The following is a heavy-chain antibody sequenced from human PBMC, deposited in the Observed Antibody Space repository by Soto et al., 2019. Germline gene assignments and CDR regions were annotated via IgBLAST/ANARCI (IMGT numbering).Heavy chain of an antibody. V-gene: IGHV3-30*04. Sequence: GGSLRLSCAAPGFTFSSYAMHWVRQAPGKGLEWVAVISYDGSNKYYADSVKGRFTISRDNSKNTLYLQMNSLRAEDTAVYYCASSGSTYGSGSYYAFDIWGQGTMVTVSS. J-gene: IGHJ3*02. D-gene: IGHD3-10*01. CDR3: ASSGSTYGSGSYYAFDI. CDR1: GFTFSSYA. CDR2: ISYDGSNK.